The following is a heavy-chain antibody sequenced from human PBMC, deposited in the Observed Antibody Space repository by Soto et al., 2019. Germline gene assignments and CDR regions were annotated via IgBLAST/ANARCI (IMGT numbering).Heavy chain of an antibody. V-gene: IGHV3-66*01. Sequence: GGSLRLSCAASGCTVINNYMSWVRQAPGKGLEWVSVIYSGGSTYYVDSVKGRFTMSRDNSKNTVYLQMNSLRAEGTAVYYCARDLYSSGWLTGFDPWGQGTLVTVSS. J-gene: IGHJ5*02. CDR3: ARDLYSSGWLTGFDP. CDR1: GCTVINNY. D-gene: IGHD6-19*01. CDR2: IYSGGST.